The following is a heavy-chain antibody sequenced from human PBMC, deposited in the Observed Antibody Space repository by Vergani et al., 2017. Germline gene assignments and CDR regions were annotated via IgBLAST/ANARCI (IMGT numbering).Heavy chain of an antibody. V-gene: IGHV3-30-3*01. CDR2: ISYDGSNK. CDR3: ARAPSIGVAAAGTWFDP. Sequence: QVQLVESGGGVVQPGRSLRLSCAASGFTFSSYAMHWVRQAPGKGLEWVAVISYDGSNKYYADSVKGRFTISRDNSKTTLYLQMNSLRAEDTAVYYCARAPSIGVAAAGTWFDPWGQGTLVTVSS. J-gene: IGHJ5*02. D-gene: IGHD6-13*01. CDR1: GFTFSSYA.